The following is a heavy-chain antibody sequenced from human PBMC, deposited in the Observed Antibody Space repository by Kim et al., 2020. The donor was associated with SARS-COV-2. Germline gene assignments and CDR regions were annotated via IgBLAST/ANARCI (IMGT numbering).Heavy chain of an antibody. V-gene: IGHV3-7*01. Sequence: GGSLRLSCAASGFTFSSYWMSWVRQAPGKGLEWVANIKQDGSEKYYVDSVKGRFTISRDNAKNSLYLQMNSLRAEDTAVYYCAREYYYGSGSYFSWGAIPQNYGMDVWGQGTTVTVSS. CDR3: AREYYYGSGSYFSWGAIPQNYGMDV. J-gene: IGHJ6*02. CDR1: GFTFSSYW. D-gene: IGHD3-10*01. CDR2: IKQDGSEK.